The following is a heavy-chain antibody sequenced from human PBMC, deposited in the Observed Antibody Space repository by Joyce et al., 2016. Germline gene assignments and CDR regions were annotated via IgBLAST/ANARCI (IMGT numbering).Heavy chain of an antibody. CDR3: ATYGSGNYGLDAFEL. CDR2: IGSSDVAS. D-gene: IGHD3-10*01. Sequence: EVHLVESGGGLVQPGGSLRLSCAASGFIFSQYSMNWVRPAPGKGLECVSYIGSSDVASYCADSVKGRFTISRHNAKNSLFLQMNSLRAEDTAVYYCATYGSGNYGLDAFELWGQGTMVTVSS. V-gene: IGHV3-48*01. J-gene: IGHJ3*01. CDR1: GFIFSQYS.